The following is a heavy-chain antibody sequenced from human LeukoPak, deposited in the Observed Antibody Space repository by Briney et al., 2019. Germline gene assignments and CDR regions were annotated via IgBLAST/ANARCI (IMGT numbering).Heavy chain of an antibody. J-gene: IGHJ6*03. CDR1: GGSISTYY. D-gene: IGHD3-3*01. CDR2: LYYSGTT. CDR3: ARLLGGDPCYMDV. Sequence: SETLSLTCTVSGGSISTYYWTWIRQPPGKGLEWIGYLYYSGTTDYNPSLKSRVTISGDTSKNQFSLKLTSVTAADTAVYYCARLLGGDPCYMDVWGEGTTVTVSS. V-gene: IGHV4-59*01.